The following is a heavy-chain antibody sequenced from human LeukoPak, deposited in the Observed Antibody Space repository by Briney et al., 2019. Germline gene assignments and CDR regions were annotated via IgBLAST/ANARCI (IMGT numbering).Heavy chain of an antibody. V-gene: IGHV3-23*01. CDR2: ISGSGGST. CDR3: AKDNDFWSGYHFDY. J-gene: IGHJ4*01. CDR1: GFTFSSYA. Sequence: GGSLRLSCAASGFTFSSYAMSWVRQAPGKGLELVSAISGSGGSTYYADSVKGRFTISRDNSKNTLYLQMNSLRAEDTAVYYCAKDNDFWSGYHFDYWGQGTLVTVSS. D-gene: IGHD3-3*01.